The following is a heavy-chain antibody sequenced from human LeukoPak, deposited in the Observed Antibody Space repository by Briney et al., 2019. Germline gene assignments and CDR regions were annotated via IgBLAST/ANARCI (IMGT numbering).Heavy chain of an antibody. J-gene: IGHJ4*02. V-gene: IGHV4-38-2*02. CDR2: IYHSGST. CDR3: ARGYNWNDFDY. D-gene: IGHD1-1*01. CDR1: GYSISSGYY. Sequence: SETLSLTCTLYGYSISSGYYWGWIRQPPGKGLEWIGSIYHSGSTYYNPSLKSRVTISLDTSKNQFSLKLSSVTAADTAVYYCARGYNWNDFDYWGQGTLVTVS.